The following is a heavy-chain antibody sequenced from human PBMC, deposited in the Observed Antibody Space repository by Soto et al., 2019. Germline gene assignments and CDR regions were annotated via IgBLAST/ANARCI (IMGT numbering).Heavy chain of an antibody. Sequence: GGSLRLSCAASGFTFSSYAMHWVRQAPGKGLEWVAVISYDGSNKYYADSVKGRFTISRDNSKNTLYLQMNSLRAEDTAVYYCARGRFESYYDSSGYPPIYYYYYGMDVWGQGTTVTAP. V-gene: IGHV3-30-3*01. CDR2: ISYDGSNK. CDR1: GFTFSSYA. J-gene: IGHJ6*02. D-gene: IGHD3-22*01. CDR3: ARGRFESYYDSSGYPPIYYYYYGMDV.